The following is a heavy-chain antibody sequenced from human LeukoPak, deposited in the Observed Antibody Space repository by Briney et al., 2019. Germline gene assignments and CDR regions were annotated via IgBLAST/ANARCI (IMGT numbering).Heavy chain of an antibody. CDR1: GGTFSSYA. CDR3: ARSSPPSPDPDIVVVPPVPQRHYYYYMDV. J-gene: IGHJ6*03. D-gene: IGHD2-2*01. V-gene: IGHV1-69*05. CDR2: IIPSFGTV. Sequence: RASVKLSCKASGGTFSSYAMSWVRQAPGQGFEWMGGIIPSFGTVNYAEKFQGRVTITTDESTSTAYMELSSLRSEDTAVYYCARSSPPSPDPDIVVVPPVPQRHYYYYMDVWGKGTTVTVSS.